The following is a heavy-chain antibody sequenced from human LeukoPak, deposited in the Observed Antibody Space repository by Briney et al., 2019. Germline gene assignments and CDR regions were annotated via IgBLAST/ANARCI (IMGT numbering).Heavy chain of an antibody. Sequence: ASVKVSCKASGGTFSSYAISWVRQAPGQGLEWMGRIIPILGIANYAQKFQGRVTITADKSTSTAYMELSSLRSEDTAVYYCATYSIAAAGCGEYFQHWGQGTLVTVSS. CDR2: IIPILGIA. V-gene: IGHV1-69*04. CDR3: ATYSIAAAGCGEYFQH. D-gene: IGHD6-13*01. CDR1: GGTFSSYA. J-gene: IGHJ1*01.